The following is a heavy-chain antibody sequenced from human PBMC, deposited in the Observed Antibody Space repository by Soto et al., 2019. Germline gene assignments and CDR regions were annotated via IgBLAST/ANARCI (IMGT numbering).Heavy chain of an antibody. D-gene: IGHD1-26*01. CDR1: GYTVSDYY. J-gene: IGHJ6*02. CDR2: IDADSGDT. Sequence: QVQLVQSGTEAKKPGASLKVSCKASGYTVSDYYIHWVRQAPGQGLEWMGWIDADSGDTKYAQKLQGWVTMTRDTPTNTAYMELSRLRSDDTAVYYCARTPNNGRAGVYGMDVWGQGTTVTVSS. CDR3: ARTPNNGRAGVYGMDV. V-gene: IGHV1-2*04.